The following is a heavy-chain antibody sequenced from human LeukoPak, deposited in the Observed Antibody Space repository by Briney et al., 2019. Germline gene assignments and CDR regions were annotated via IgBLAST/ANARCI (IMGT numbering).Heavy chain of an antibody. V-gene: IGHV3-23*01. CDR3: AKGRYYDTSGYSG. D-gene: IGHD3-22*01. J-gene: IGHJ4*02. CDR1: GFTFSSYA. Sequence: GGSLRLSCAASGFTFSSYAISWVRQAPGKGLEWVSAISGSGGSTFYGDSVKGRFTISRDNSENTLCLQMNSLRAEDTAVYYCAKGRYYDTSGYSGWGQGTLVTVSS. CDR2: ISGSGGST.